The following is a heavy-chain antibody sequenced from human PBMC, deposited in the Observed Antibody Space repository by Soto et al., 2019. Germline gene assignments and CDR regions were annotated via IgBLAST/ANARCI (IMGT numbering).Heavy chain of an antibody. V-gene: IGHV3-30-3*01. D-gene: IGHD6-13*01. CDR1: GFTFSSYA. CDR2: ISCDGSNK. CDR3: AREAEQQLAHFQH. Sequence: QVQLVESGGGVVQPGRSLRLSCAASGFTFSSYAMHWVRQAPGKGLEWVAVISCDGSNKYYADSVKGRFTISRDNSKNTLYLQMNSLRAEDTAVYYCAREAEQQLAHFQHWGQGTLVTVSS. J-gene: IGHJ1*01.